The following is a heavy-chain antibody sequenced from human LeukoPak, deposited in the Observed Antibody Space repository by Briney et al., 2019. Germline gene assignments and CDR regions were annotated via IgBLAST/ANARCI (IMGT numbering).Heavy chain of an antibody. Sequence: GESLKISCKICGDMLTNNWIGWVRQVPGKGLEWMGLIYPGNSDTRYSPLFQGQVTLSVDRSISTAYLHWSGLKASDTAIYYCARFALTSSLDYWGQGTLVTVSS. CDR2: IYPGNSDT. D-gene: IGHD6-13*01. V-gene: IGHV5-51*01. J-gene: IGHJ4*02. CDR1: GDMLTNNW. CDR3: ARFALTSSLDY.